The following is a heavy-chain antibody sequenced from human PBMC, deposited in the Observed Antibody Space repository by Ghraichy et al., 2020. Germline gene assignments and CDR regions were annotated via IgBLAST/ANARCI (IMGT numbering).Heavy chain of an antibody. Sequence: SETLSLTCDVSSFSISSDYYWGWVRQPPGKGLEWLGSVSHSGTSYYNPSLKGPVTILVDTSKNRFSLELSSVTAADTAIYYCARVRATVSTHSYYYYMDVWGRGTTVTVSS. CDR1: SFSISSDYY. V-gene: IGHV4-38-2*01. CDR3: ARVRATVSTHSYYYYMDV. D-gene: IGHD4-17*01. J-gene: IGHJ6*03. CDR2: VSHSGTS.